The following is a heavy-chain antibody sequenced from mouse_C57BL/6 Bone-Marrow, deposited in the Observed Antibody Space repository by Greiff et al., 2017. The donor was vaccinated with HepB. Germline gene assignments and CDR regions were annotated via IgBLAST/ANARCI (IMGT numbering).Heavy chain of an antibody. D-gene: IGHD2-3*01. V-gene: IGHV1-81*01. Sequence: QVQLKESGAELARPGASVKLSCKASGYTFTSYGISWVKQRTGQGLEWIGEIYPRSGNTYYNEKFKGKATLTADKSSSTAYMELRSLTSEDSAVYFCARFYDGYYGYFDYWGQGTTLTVSS. CDR3: ARFYDGYYGYFDY. CDR2: IYPRSGNT. CDR1: GYTFTSYG. J-gene: IGHJ2*01.